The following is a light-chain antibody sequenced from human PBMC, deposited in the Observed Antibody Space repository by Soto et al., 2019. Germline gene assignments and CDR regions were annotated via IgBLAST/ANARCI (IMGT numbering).Light chain of an antibody. V-gene: IGKV1-9*01. CDR2: GVS. J-gene: IGKJ5*01. Sequence: IQLTQSPSSLSASVGDRVTVTCRASQGVSSFLAWYQQKPGKAPKLLIYGVSSLQSGVPSRFSGSGSGTDFTLTISSLQPEDIATYYCQQLNSYPITFGQGTRLETK. CDR1: QGVSSF. CDR3: QQLNSYPIT.